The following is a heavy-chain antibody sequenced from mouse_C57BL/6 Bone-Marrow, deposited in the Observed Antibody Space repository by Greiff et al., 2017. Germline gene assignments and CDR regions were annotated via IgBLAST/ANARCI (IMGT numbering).Heavy chain of an antibody. D-gene: IGHD4-1*01. J-gene: IGHJ3*01. Sequence: QVHVKQSGAELARPGASVKLSCKASGYTFTSYGISWVKQRTGQGLEWIGEIYPRSGNTYYNEKFKGKATLTADKSTSTAYMELRSLTSEDSAVYFCTRLGPGFAYWGQGTLVTVSA. CDR3: TRLGPGFAY. V-gene: IGHV1-81*01. CDR2: IYPRSGNT. CDR1: GYTFTSYG.